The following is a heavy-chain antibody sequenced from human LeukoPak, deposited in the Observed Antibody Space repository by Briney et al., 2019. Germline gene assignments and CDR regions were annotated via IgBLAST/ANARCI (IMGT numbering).Heavy chain of an antibody. CDR3: VKFGVDYDMGV. V-gene: IGHV4-59*01. J-gene: IGHJ6*02. Sequence: SQTLSLTCTVSGDSISGSYWTWVRQPPGQGLEWIGQIHYSGRADSNTSLKRRISISVDTSKNQIPLTLTSVTAADTAIYYCVKFGVDYDMGVWGQGTTVTVSS. D-gene: IGHD3-16*01. CDR1: GDSISGSY. CDR2: IHYSGRA.